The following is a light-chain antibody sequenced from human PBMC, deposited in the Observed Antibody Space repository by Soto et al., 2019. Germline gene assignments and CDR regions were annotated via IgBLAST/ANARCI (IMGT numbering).Light chain of an antibody. CDR3: QQLNIYPIT. Sequence: HLHQSAPYLXAXVGDXGTVXXRAGQRISNYLAWYQQKPGKAPKLLIYAASTGQSGVPSSFSGSGSGTEFTLTISSLQPEDFATYYCQQLNIYPITFVQGTRVEIK. J-gene: IGKJ5*01. CDR2: AAS. CDR1: QRISNY. V-gene: IGKV1-9*01.